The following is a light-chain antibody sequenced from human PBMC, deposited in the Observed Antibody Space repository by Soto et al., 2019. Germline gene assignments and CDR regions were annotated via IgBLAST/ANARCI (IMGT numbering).Light chain of an antibody. CDR1: QSVSTS. V-gene: IGKV3-11*01. CDR3: QVRDVWTS. CDR2: DAS. Sequence: IVLTQSPGTLALSPGESAVLSCRASQSVSTSLAWYQHKPGQAPRLFIYDASKRAPGIPARFAGSGSGTDFTLTISSLEPEDIAVYYCQVRDVWTSFGQGTKVDIK. J-gene: IGKJ1*01.